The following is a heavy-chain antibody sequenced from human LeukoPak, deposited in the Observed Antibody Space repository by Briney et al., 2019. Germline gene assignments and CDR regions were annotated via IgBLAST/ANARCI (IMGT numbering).Heavy chain of an antibody. V-gene: IGHV3-74*01. D-gene: IGHD5-18*01. CDR3: ARASYCYGYHCFDY. CDR1: GFTFSSYW. CDR2: INSDGSST. Sequence: QPGGSLRLSCAASGFTFSSYWMHWVRQAPGKGLVWVSRINSDGSSTSYADSVKGRFTISRDNAKNTLYLQMNSLRAEDTAVYYCARASYCYGYHCFDYWGQGTLVTVSS. J-gene: IGHJ4*02.